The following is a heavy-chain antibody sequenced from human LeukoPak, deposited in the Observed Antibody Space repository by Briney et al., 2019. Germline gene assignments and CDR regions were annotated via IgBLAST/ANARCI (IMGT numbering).Heavy chain of an antibody. D-gene: IGHD1-14*01. CDR2: IYWNDDK. CDR1: GFSLSTSGVS. J-gene: IGHJ4*02. CDR3: AHRLGRYGRNEFDY. V-gene: IGHV2-5*01. Sequence: SGPTLVNPTQTFTLTCTFSGFSLSTSGVSVGWIRQPPGKALESLALIYWNDDKHYSPSLKSRLTITNITKDTSKNQVVLTMNDMNPVRTTTYYCAHRLGRYGRNEFDYWGQGTLVTVSS.